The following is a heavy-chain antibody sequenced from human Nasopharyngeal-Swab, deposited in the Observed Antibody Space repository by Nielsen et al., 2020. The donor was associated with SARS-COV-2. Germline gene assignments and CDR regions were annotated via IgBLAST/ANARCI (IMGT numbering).Heavy chain of an antibody. V-gene: IGHV1-69*13. CDR1: VGTYRSYA. CDR3: ARDLMRNIAAAGMVY. CDR2: ISPIFCTS. J-gene: IGHJ4*02. Sequence: SSVTVSCKACVGTYRSYAISWVRQAPGQGLDWMGGISPIFCTSNYAQKFQGRVTITADESTSTAYMELSSLRSEDTAVYYCARDLMRNIAAAGMVYGGQGTLVTVSS. D-gene: IGHD6-13*01.